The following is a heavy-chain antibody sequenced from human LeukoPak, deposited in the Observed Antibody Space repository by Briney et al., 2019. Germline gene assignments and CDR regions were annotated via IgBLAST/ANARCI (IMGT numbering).Heavy chain of an antibody. CDR1: GGSINSRSDY. CDR3: ARRPGEYGGNDFDY. D-gene: IGHD4/OR15-4a*01. Sequence: PSETLSLTCTVSGGSINSRSDYWGWIRQPPGKVLEWIGSIYYSGSTHYNPSLKSRVTMSIDTSKNQFSLRLSSVTAADTAVYYCARRPGEYGGNDFDYWGQGTLVTVSS. CDR2: IYYSGST. V-gene: IGHV4-39*01. J-gene: IGHJ4*02.